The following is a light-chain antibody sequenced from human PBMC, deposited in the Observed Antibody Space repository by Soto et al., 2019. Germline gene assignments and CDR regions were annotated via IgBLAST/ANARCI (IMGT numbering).Light chain of an antibody. CDR3: QQHYSTPRGVT. Sequence: DIVMTQSPDSLAVSLGERATINCKSSQSVLYSSNNKNYLAWYQQKPGQPPKLLIYWASTRESGVPDRFSGSGSGTDFTLTISSLQAEDVAVYYCQQHYSTPRGVTFGQGTRLEIK. V-gene: IGKV4-1*01. CDR1: QSVLYSSNNKNY. CDR2: WAS. J-gene: IGKJ5*01.